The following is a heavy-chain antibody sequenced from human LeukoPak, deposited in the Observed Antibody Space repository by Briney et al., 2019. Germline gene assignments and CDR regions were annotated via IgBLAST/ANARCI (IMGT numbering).Heavy chain of an antibody. Sequence: GGSLRLSCAASGFTFRNYWMSWVRQAPGKGLEWVSYISNTGGIIYHADSVKGRFTISRDNARNSLYLQMNNLRPEDTAVYYCARRGSLGSYNIDFWGQGTLVTVSS. CDR1: GFTFRNYW. CDR3: ARRGSLGSYNIDF. D-gene: IGHD3-3*01. CDR2: ISNTGGII. V-gene: IGHV3-48*04. J-gene: IGHJ4*02.